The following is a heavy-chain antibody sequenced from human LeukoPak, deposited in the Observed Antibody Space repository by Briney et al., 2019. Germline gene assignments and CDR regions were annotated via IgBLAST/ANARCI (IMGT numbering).Heavy chain of an antibody. D-gene: IGHD2-2*01. Sequence: GGSLRLSCAASGFTFSSYSMMWVRQAPGKGLEWVSYISSSSTTIHYADSVKGRFTISRDNAKNSVYLQMNSLRAEDTAVYYCARGEGAYRNWFDPWGQGTLVTVSS. V-gene: IGHV3-48*01. CDR3: ARGEGAYRNWFDP. J-gene: IGHJ5*02. CDR2: ISSSSTTI. CDR1: GFTFSSYS.